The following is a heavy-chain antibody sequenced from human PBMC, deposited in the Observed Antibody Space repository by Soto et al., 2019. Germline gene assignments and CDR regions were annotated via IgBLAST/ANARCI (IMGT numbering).Heavy chain of an antibody. CDR3: ARWIRGTPDC. Sequence: DVQLVASGGGLVQPGGSLTLPCSVSGFTFSDHWMGWVRQTPRKGLEWLSNISPDGSGKYYVDSLKGRFTISRDNAKDSLYLHMSSLEVEDTGIYHCARWIRGTPDCWGQGTLVTVSS. V-gene: IGHV3-7*04. CDR1: GFTFSDHW. J-gene: IGHJ4*02. CDR2: ISPDGSGK. D-gene: IGHD3-10*01.